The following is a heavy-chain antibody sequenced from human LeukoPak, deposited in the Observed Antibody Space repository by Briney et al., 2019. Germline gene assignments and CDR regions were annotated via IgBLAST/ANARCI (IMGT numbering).Heavy chain of an antibody. V-gene: IGHV3-21*01. CDR2: ISSSSSYI. D-gene: IGHD6-19*01. Sequence: GGSLRLSCAASGFTFSSYSMNWVRQAPGKGLEWVPSISSSSSYIYYADSVKGRFTISRDNAKNSLYLQMNSLRAEDTAVYYCARDEYSSGLLYYFDYWGQGTLVTVSS. CDR1: GFTFSSYS. J-gene: IGHJ4*02. CDR3: ARDEYSSGLLYYFDY.